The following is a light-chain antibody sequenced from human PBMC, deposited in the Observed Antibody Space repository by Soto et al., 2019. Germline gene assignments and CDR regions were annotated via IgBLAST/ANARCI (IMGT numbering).Light chain of an antibody. CDR1: QSVSSSY. Sequence: EIVXTXSPXTLSLSPGERATLSCRASQSVSSSYLAWYQQKPGQAPRLLIYGASSRATGIPDRFSGSGSGTDFTLTISRLEPEDFAVYYCQQYGSSLFTFGPGTKVDIK. CDR3: QQYGSSLFT. V-gene: IGKV3-20*01. CDR2: GAS. J-gene: IGKJ3*01.